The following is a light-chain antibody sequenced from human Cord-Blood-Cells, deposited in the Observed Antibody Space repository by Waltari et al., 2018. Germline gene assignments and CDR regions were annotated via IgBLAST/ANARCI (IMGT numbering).Light chain of an antibody. CDR1: QSVSSN. Sequence: EIVMTQSPATLSVSPGERATRSCRASQSVSSNLAWYQQKPGQAPMLLIYGASTRATGIPARFSGSGSGTEFTLTISSLQSEDFAVYYCQQYNNWPLTFGGGTKVEIK. CDR3: QQYNNWPLT. J-gene: IGKJ4*01. V-gene: IGKV3-15*01. CDR2: GAS.